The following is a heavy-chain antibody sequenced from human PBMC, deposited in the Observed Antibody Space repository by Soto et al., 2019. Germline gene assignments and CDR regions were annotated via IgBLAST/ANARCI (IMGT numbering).Heavy chain of an antibody. Sequence: QVQLVQSGAEEKKPGASVKVSCKASGYTFTSYAMHWVRQAPGQRLEWMGWINAGNGNTKYSQKFQGRVTITRDTTGRTADMELSSLRSEDTAVYYCARGTTVTDYWGQGTLVTVSS. D-gene: IGHD4-17*01. CDR1: GYTFTSYA. CDR2: INAGNGNT. J-gene: IGHJ4*02. V-gene: IGHV1-3*05. CDR3: ARGTTVTDY.